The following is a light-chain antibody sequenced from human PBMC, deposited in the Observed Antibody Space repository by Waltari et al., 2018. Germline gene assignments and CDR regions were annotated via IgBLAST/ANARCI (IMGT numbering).Light chain of an antibody. J-gene: IGKJ1*01. CDR1: QSVLYTFNNGNY. CDR2: WAA. Sequence: DIVMTQSPDSLAGSLGERATINCKSSQSVLYTFNNGNYLAWYQQKAGQPPKLLIYWAATRASGVPDQFSGSGSRTDFTLPMSSLQAEDVAVYYCQQYYSTPRTFGQGTKVEIK. V-gene: IGKV4-1*01. CDR3: QQYYSTPRT.